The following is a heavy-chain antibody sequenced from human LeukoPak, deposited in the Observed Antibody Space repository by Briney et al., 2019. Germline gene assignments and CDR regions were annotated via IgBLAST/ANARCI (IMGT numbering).Heavy chain of an antibody. CDR2: IYYSGST. Sequence: SETLSLTCTVSGGSISSYYWCWIRQPPGKGLEWIGYIYYSGSTNYNPSLKSRVTISVDTSKNQFSLKLSSVTAADTAVYYCARGSWYYYDSSVEFFDYWGQGTLVTVSS. D-gene: IGHD3-22*01. CDR3: ARGSWYYYDSSVEFFDY. J-gene: IGHJ4*02. CDR1: GGSISSYY. V-gene: IGHV4-59*01.